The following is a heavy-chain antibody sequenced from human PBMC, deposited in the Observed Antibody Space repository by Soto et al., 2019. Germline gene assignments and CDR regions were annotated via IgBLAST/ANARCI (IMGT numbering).Heavy chain of an antibody. D-gene: IGHD3-22*01. V-gene: IGHV3-53*01. CDR1: GFTVSSNY. Sequence: PGGSLRLSCAASGFTVSSNYMSWVRQAPGKGLEWVSVIYSGGSTYYADSVKGRFTISRDNSKNTLYLQMNSLRAEDTAVYYCASQAYYYDSSGYYKSQAFDIWGQGTMVTVSS. CDR3: ASQAYYYDSSGYYKSQAFDI. CDR2: IYSGGST. J-gene: IGHJ3*02.